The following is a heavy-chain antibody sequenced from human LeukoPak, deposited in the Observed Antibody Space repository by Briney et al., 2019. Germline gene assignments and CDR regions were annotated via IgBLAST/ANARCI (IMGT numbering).Heavy chain of an antibody. CDR2: IWYDGSNK. CDR1: GFTFSSYG. Sequence: GRSLRLSCAASGFTFSSYGMHWVRQAPGKGLEWVAVIWYDGSNKYYADSVKGRFTISRDNSKNTLYLQMNSLRAEDTAVYYCAKRMRDYYDSSGYYYDYWGQGTLVTVSS. J-gene: IGHJ4*02. V-gene: IGHV3-33*06. CDR3: AKRMRDYYDSSGYYYDY. D-gene: IGHD3-22*01.